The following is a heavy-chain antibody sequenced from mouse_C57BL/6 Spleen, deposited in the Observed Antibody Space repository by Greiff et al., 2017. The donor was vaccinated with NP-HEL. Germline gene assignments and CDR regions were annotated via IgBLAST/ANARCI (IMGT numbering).Heavy chain of an antibody. CDR3: ARDSTTVV. V-gene: IGHV5-4*01. CDR2: ISDGGSYT. J-gene: IGHJ2*01. D-gene: IGHD1-1*01. CDR1: GFTFSSYA. Sequence: EVMLVESGGGLVKPGGSLKLSCAASGFTFSSYAMSWVRQTPEKRLEWVATISDGGSYTYYPDNVKGRFTISRDNAKNNLYLQMSHLKSEDTAMYYCARDSTTVVWGQGTTLTVSS.